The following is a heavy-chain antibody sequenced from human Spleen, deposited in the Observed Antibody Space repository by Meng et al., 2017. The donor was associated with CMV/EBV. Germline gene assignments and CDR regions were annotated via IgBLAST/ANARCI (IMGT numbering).Heavy chain of an antibody. CDR1: GSTFSSYA. CDR3: VKDEREYCSGGSCFSFGS. D-gene: IGHD2-15*01. J-gene: IGHJ5*01. Sequence: GESLKISCAASGSTFSSYAMSWVRQAPGMGLEWVSVISASGASTYYADSVKGRFPISRDNSKNTLYLQMNSLRAEDTAVYYCVKDEREYCSGGSCFSFGSWGQGTLVTVSS. V-gene: IGHV3-23*01. CDR2: ISASGAST.